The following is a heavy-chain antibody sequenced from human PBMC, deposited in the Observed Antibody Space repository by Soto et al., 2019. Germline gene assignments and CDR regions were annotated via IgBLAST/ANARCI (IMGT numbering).Heavy chain of an antibody. CDR1: GITLSDQY. Sequence: EVQLVESGGSLVQPGGSLRLSCAGSGITLSDQYMDWVRQAPGKGLEWIGRTRNKANSYTTEYAPSVKGRFTISRDDSKNSLYLQMNSLTTEDTAMYYCARDWSHCSGGNCYSRFDYWGQGTLVTVFS. CDR2: TRNKANSYTT. J-gene: IGHJ4*02. D-gene: IGHD2-15*01. V-gene: IGHV3-72*01. CDR3: ARDWSHCSGGNCYSRFDY.